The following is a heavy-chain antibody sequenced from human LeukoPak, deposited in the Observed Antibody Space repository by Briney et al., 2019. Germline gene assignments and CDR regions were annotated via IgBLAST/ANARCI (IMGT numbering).Heavy chain of an antibody. Sequence: SETLSLTCTVSGGSLSSYYWTWIRQPAGKGLEWIGRIYTSDNTNYNPSLKSRVTMSIDTSKNQFSLKLSSVTAADTAVYYCARDDSSRAWDYWGQGTLVAVSS. CDR2: IYTSDNT. CDR1: GGSLSSYY. D-gene: IGHD6-6*01. J-gene: IGHJ4*02. CDR3: ARDDSSRAWDY. V-gene: IGHV4-4*07.